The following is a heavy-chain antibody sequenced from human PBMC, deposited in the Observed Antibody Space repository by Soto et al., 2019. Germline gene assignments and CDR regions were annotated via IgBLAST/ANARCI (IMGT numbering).Heavy chain of an antibody. D-gene: IGHD3-10*01. J-gene: IGHJ4*02. CDR3: TRDIGGKGAY. Sequence: EVQLVESGGGLVKPGESLRLSCAASGFTFSSYWMHWVRQVPGKGLLWVSRIDEYGTTINYADSVKGRFTISRDNARNTLYLEMNSLRAEDTALYYCTRDIGGKGAYWGPGTLVTVSS. CDR2: IDEYGTTI. V-gene: IGHV3-74*01. CDR1: GFTFSSYW.